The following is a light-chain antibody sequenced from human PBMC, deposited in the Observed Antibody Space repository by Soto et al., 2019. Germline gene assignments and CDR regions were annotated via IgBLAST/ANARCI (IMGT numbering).Light chain of an antibody. Sequence: QSALTQPASVSGSPGQSITISCTGASSDVGGYSYVSWYQQPPGKAPKLMIYDVTNRPSGVSNRFSGSKSGNTASLTISGLQAEDEADYYCSSYTSSSTSPYVFGTGTKLTVL. J-gene: IGLJ1*01. CDR1: SSDVGGYSY. CDR3: SSYTSSSTSPYV. V-gene: IGLV2-14*01. CDR2: DVT.